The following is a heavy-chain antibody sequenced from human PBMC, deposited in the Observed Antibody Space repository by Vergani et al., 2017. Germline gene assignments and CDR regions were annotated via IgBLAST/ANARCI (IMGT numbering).Heavy chain of an antibody. CDR2: ISGSGGFT. CDR3: AKDNVPGYYDSSGYCDY. J-gene: IGHJ4*02. V-gene: IGHV3-23*01. D-gene: IGHD3-22*01. CDR1: GFTFAKFA. Sequence: EVQLLESGGNLVQPGGSLRLSCAASGFTFAKFAMTWVRQAPGEGLEWVAGISGSGGFTYYADSVKGRFTISRDDYKNTIFLQMNNLRAEDTAVYYCAKDNVPGYYDSSGYCDYWGQGTLVTVSS.